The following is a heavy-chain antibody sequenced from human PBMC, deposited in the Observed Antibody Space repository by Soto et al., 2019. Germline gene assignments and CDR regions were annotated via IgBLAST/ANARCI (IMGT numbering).Heavy chain of an antibody. D-gene: IGHD3-16*01. CDR3: ATELGENPASPFDS. CDR2: IIPLFGTA. V-gene: IGHV1-69*01. J-gene: IGHJ4*02. Sequence: QVQLVQSGAEVKKPGSSVKVSCKASGVTFSSETISWVRQAPGQGLEWVGGIIPLFGTANYAQKFQGRVTMTADETTSTRDIERSSLRADDTAVYYCATELGENPASPFDSWGQGTLVTVAS. CDR1: GVTFSSET.